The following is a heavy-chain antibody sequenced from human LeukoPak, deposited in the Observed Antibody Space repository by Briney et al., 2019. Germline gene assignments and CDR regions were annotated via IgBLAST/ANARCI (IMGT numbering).Heavy chain of an antibody. CDR1: GYTFSSYA. Sequence: VASVKVSCKASGYTFSSYAISWVRQAPGQGLEWMGWISADNGNTNHAQKLQGRVTMTTDTSTSIAYMELRSLRSDDTAVYYCARDTVTTSKMGDYYYYYGMDVWGQGTTVTVSS. V-gene: IGHV1-18*04. D-gene: IGHD4-11*01. CDR2: ISADNGNT. J-gene: IGHJ6*02. CDR3: ARDTVTTSKMGDYYYYYGMDV.